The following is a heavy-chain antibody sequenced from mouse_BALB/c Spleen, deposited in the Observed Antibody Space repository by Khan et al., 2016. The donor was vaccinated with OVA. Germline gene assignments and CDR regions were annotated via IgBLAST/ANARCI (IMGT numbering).Heavy chain of an antibody. CDR3: VREGAYYRSDGWFAY. CDR1: GYTFTTYT. J-gene: IGHJ3*01. Sequence: VQLKESGAELARPGASVKMSCKASGYTFTTYTIHWVKQRPGQGLEWIGYIIPSNDYTNYNQKFKDRATLTAEKSSSTASMQLSSLTSEDSAVYYCVREGAYYRSDGWFAYWGPGTLVTVSA. V-gene: IGHV1-4*01. D-gene: IGHD2-14*01. CDR2: IIPSNDYT.